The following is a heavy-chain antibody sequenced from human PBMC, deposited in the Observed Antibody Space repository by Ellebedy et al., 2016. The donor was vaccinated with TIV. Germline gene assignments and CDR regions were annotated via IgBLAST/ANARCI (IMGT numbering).Heavy chain of an antibody. CDR2: IYYSGST. J-gene: IGHJ6*02. CDR1: GGSVSSNSYY. Sequence: SETLSLTCTVSGGSVSSNSYYWSWIRQPPGKGLEWIGYIYYSGSTNYNPSLKSRVTISVDTSKNQFSLKLSSVTAADTAVYYCARTTAVAGTYYYGMDVWGQGTTVTVSS. CDR3: ARTTAVAGTYYYGMDV. V-gene: IGHV4-61*01. D-gene: IGHD6-19*01.